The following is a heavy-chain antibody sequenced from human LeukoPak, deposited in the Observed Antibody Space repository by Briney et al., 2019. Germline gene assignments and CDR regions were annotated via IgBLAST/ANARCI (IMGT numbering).Heavy chain of an antibody. CDR2: IYYSGST. V-gene: IGHV4-31*03. CDR3: ARALAQYNWFDP. CDR1: GGSISSGGYY. Sequence: PSETLSLTCTVSGGSISSGGYYWSWIRQHPGKGLEWIGYIYYSGSTYYNPSLKSRVTISVDTSKNQFSLKLSSVTAADTAVYYCARALAQYNWFDPWGQGTLVTVSS. J-gene: IGHJ5*02.